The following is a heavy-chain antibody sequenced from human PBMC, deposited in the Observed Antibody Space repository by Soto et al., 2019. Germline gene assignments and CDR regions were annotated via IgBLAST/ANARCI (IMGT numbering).Heavy chain of an antibody. CDR3: AGGVRFLEWLLN. D-gene: IGHD3-3*01. V-gene: IGHV4-30-2*01. Sequence: QVQLQESGSGLVKPSQTLSLTCTVSGVSINSAGYCWSWIRQPPGKGLEWIGCIYYSGSPYYNPSLKSRVTISMDGSSNQFSLELNSVTAADTAVYFCAGGVRFLEWLLNWGQGALVTVSS. CDR1: GVSINSAGYC. CDR2: IYYSGSP. J-gene: IGHJ4*02.